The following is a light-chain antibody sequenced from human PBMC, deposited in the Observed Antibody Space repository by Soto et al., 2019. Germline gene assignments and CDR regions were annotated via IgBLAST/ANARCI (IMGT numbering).Light chain of an antibody. J-gene: IGLJ1*01. V-gene: IGLV2-14*01. CDR2: EVS. CDR1: SNDVGGYNY. Sequence: QSVLTQPASVSGSPGQSITISCTGTSNDVGGYNYVSWYQQHPGKAPKLVIYEVSHRPSGISDRFSGSKSGNTASLTISGLQVEDEAEYYCSSYTTGSPYVFGPGTKVTVL. CDR3: SSYTTGSPYV.